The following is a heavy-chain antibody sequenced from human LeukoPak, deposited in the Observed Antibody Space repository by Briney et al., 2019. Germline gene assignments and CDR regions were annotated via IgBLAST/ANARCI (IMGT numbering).Heavy chain of an antibody. D-gene: IGHD6-13*01. CDR2: IYPGDSDT. V-gene: IGHV5-51*01. CDR1: GYSFTSYW. J-gene: IGHJ5*02. Sequence: GESLKISCKGSGYSFTSYWIGWVRQMLGKGLEWMGIIYPGDSDTRYSPSFQGQVTISADKSISTAYLQWSSLKASDTAMYYCARHYESGIAAADNWLDPWGQGTLVTVSS. CDR3: ARHYESGIAAADNWLDP.